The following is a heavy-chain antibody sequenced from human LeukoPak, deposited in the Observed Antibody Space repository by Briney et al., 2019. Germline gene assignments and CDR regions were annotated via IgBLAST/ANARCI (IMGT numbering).Heavy chain of an antibody. CDR1: GGSFSGYY. Sequence: SETLSLTCAVYGGSFSGYYWSWIRQPPGKGLEWIGEINHSGSTNYNPSLKSRVTISVDTSKSQFSLKLNSVTAADTAIYYCAITCLDGDYDLVTFDIWGQGTMISVSS. V-gene: IGHV4-34*01. CDR2: INHSGST. D-gene: IGHD4-17*01. J-gene: IGHJ3*02. CDR3: AITCLDGDYDLVTFDI.